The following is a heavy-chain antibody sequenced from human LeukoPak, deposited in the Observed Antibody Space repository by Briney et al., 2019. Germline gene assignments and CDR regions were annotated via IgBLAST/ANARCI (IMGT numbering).Heavy chain of an antibody. D-gene: IGHD1-26*01. CDR3: ARDKEIQWDQLDY. CDR1: GYTFTSCE. V-gene: IGHV1-18*01. CDR2: VSAYNGDT. J-gene: IGHJ4*02. Sequence: ASVKVSCKASGYTFTSCEICWVRQAPGQGLEWMGWVSAYNGDTNYAQKFQGRVTMTTDTSTSTAYMELRSLRSDDTAVYYCARDKEIQWDQLDYWGQGTLVTVSS.